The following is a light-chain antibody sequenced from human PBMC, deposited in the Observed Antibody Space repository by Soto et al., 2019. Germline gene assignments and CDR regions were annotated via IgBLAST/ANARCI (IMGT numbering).Light chain of an antibody. CDR1: QSVSTNY. Sequence: EIVLTQSPGTVSLSPGERATLSCRASQSVSTNYLAWYQQKPGQAPRLLIYRTSTRATGIPDRFSGGGSGTEFTPTISRLAPEDFALYYCQHYGSSRTFGQGTKVDIK. J-gene: IGKJ1*01. CDR3: QHYGSSRT. CDR2: RTS. V-gene: IGKV3-20*01.